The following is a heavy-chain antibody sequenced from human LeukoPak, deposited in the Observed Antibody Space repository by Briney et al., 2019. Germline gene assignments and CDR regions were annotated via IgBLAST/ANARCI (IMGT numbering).Heavy chain of an antibody. CDR3: ATDNSYGSGSYYT. CDR1: GGSVSSSNSY. J-gene: IGHJ4*02. D-gene: IGHD3-10*01. V-gene: IGHV4-39*07. Sequence: SETLSLTCSVSGGSVSSSNSYWGWIRQPPGNGLEWIGSIHDGGYTHYNPSLRSRVTISADTSRNQFSLKLSSVTAADTAVYYCATDNSYGSGSYYTWGQGTLVTVSS. CDR2: IHDGGYT.